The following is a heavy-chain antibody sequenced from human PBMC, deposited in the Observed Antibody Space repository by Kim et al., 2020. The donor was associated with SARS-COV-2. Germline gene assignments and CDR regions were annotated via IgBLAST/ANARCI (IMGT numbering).Heavy chain of an antibody. CDR1: GYSFTKHS. CDR3: ARDWHITTVSSAGGYSWFDP. CDR2: IDTNTGHP. Sequence: ASVKVSCKASGYSFTKHSINWLRQAPGQGLEWMGWIDTNTGHPRYSQGFTRRFVFSLDNSVDTAFLQNSSLMAADTAVYYCARDWHITTVSSAGGYSWFDPWGQGTAITVAS. V-gene: IGHV7-4-1*02. D-gene: IGHD1-26*01. J-gene: IGHJ5*02.